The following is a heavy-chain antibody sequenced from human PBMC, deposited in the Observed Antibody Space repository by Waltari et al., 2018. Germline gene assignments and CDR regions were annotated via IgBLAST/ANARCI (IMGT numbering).Heavy chain of an antibody. CDR1: GGSFSGYY. J-gene: IGHJ4*02. CDR3: ARGRAYDYIWGSYRKGYYFDY. D-gene: IGHD3-16*02. V-gene: IGHV4-34*01. CDR2: INHSGST. Sequence: QVQLQQWGAGLLKPSETLSLTCAVYGGSFSGYYWSWIRQPPGKGLGWIGEINHSGSTNYNPSLKSRVTISVDTSKNQFSLKLSSVTAADTAVYYCARGRAYDYIWGSYRKGYYFDYWGQGTLVTVSS.